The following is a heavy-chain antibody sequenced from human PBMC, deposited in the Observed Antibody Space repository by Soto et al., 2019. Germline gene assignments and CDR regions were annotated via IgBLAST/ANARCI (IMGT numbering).Heavy chain of an antibody. D-gene: IGHD6-6*01. CDR1: GFTFSSYA. J-gene: IGHJ4*02. CDR2: ISGSDDST. Sequence: LRLSCAASGFTFSSYAMSWVRQAPGKGLEWVSVISGSDDSTYYADSVKGRFTISRDNSKNTLYLQMNSLRAEDTAVYYCAKRSSSSIFDYWGQRSLDTGSS. CDR3: AKRSSSSIFDY. V-gene: IGHV3-23*01.